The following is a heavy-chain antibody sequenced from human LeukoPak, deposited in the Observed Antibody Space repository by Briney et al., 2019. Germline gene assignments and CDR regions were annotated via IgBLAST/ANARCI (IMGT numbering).Heavy chain of an antibody. CDR1: GFTFSSYA. CDR3: ASFSGWYDY. D-gene: IGHD6-19*01. V-gene: IGHV3-30-3*01. CDR2: ISYDGSNK. Sequence: QPGGSLRLSCAASGFTFSSYAMHWVRQAPGKGLEWVAVISYDGSNKYYADSVKGRFTISRDNSKNTLYLQMNSLRAEDTAVYYCASFSGWYDYWGQGTLVTVSS. J-gene: IGHJ4*02.